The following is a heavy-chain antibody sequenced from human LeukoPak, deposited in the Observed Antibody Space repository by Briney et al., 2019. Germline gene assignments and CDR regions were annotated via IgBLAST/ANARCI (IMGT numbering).Heavy chain of an antibody. CDR1: GYTFTSYD. J-gene: IGHJ5*02. CDR2: MNPNSGNT. Sequence: ASVKVSCKASGYTFTSYDINWGRQATGQGLEWMGWMNPNSGNTGYAQKFQGRVTMTRNTSISTAYMELSSLRSEDTAVYYCARNRRMVRGLDPWGQGTLVTVSS. V-gene: IGHV1-8*01. D-gene: IGHD3-10*01. CDR3: ARNRRMVRGLDP.